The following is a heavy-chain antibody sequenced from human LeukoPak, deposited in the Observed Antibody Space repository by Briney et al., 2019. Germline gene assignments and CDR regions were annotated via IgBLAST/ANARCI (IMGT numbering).Heavy chain of an antibody. CDR3: ARGIKDIVATIGGG. V-gene: IGHV3-21*01. D-gene: IGHD5-12*01. CDR2: ISSSSSYI. J-gene: IGHJ4*02. Sequence: GGSLRLSCAASGFTFSSYSMNWFRRAPVKGLEWVSSISSSSSYIYYADSVKGRFTIYRDNAKNSLYLQMNSLRAEDTAVYYCARGIKDIVATIGGGWGQGTLVTVSS. CDR1: GFTFSSYS.